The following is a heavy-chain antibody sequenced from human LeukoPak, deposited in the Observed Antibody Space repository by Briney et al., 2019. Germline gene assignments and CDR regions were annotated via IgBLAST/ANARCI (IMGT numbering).Heavy chain of an antibody. J-gene: IGHJ5*02. CDR3: ARDRNSASSNNWFDP. Sequence: GGSLRLSCAASGFTFSSYALHWVRQAPGKGLEWVSVISYDGGKEYYADSVKGRFTISRDNSKNTLYLQMNSLRGEDTAVYYCARDRNSASSNNWFDPWGQRTLVTVSS. CDR2: ISYDGGKE. V-gene: IGHV3-30-3*01. D-gene: IGHD6-6*01. CDR1: GFTFSSYA.